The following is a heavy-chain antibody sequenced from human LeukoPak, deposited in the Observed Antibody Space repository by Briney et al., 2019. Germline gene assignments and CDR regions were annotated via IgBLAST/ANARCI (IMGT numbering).Heavy chain of an antibody. Sequence: GGSLRLSCAASGFTLSSYSMNWVRQAPGKGLEWVSSISSSSIYIYYADSLKGRFTISRDNAKNSLYLQMNSLRAEDTAVYYCARDTCSSTSCYDYYYYMDVWGKGTTVTVSS. CDR1: GFTLSSYS. D-gene: IGHD2-2*01. J-gene: IGHJ6*03. CDR2: ISSSSIYI. V-gene: IGHV3-21*01. CDR3: ARDTCSSTSCYDYYYYMDV.